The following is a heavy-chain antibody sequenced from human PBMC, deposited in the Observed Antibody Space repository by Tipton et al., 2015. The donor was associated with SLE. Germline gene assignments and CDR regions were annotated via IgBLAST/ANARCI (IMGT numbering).Heavy chain of an antibody. J-gene: IGHJ6*03. D-gene: IGHD3-3*01. CDR3: ARGGAFWSGPTSYYYFFYYMDV. Sequence: TLSLTCAVSGYSIRSRHCWGWIRQPPGRGLEWIGYICYNVDTYYTPSLKGRVTMSVDTSKNQFYLRLTSVTAADTAVYYCARGGAFWSGPTSYYYFFYYMDVWGKGTTVTVSS. CDR2: ICYNVDT. CDR1: GYSIRSRHC. V-gene: IGHV4-28*03.